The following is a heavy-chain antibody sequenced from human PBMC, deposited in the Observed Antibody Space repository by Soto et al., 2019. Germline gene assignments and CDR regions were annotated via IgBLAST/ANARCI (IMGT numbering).Heavy chain of an antibody. CDR3: ARVLSCASADCSFDS. Sequence: GGSLRLSCASSGFTFQSYPLHWVRQAPGKGLEWVAVISYDGKNKYYADSVKGRFSSSRDNYKNTLYLQMDSLRTQDPAVHYCARVLSCASADCSFDSWGQGTLVTVSS. CDR2: ISYDGKNK. D-gene: IGHD2-21*02. V-gene: IGHV3-30*04. CDR1: GFTFQSYP. J-gene: IGHJ4*02.